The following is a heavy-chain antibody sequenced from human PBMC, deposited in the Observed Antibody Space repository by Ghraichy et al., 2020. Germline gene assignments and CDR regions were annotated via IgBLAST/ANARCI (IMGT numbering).Heavy chain of an antibody. Sequence: ASVKVSCKASGYTFTSYGISWVRQAPGQGLEWMGWISAYNGNTNYAQKLQGRVTMTTDTSTSTAYMELRSLRSDDTAVYYCARAARIAVAVALNWFDPWGQGTLVTVSS. CDR2: ISAYNGNT. V-gene: IGHV1-18*01. CDR1: GYTFTSYG. D-gene: IGHD6-19*01. J-gene: IGHJ5*02. CDR3: ARAARIAVAVALNWFDP.